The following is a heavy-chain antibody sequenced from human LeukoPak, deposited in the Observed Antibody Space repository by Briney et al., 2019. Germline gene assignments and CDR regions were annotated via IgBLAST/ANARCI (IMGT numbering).Heavy chain of an antibody. J-gene: IGHJ4*02. V-gene: IGHV1-46*01. CDR3: ARVGPAAYFDY. CDR2: INPSGGST. Sequence: ASVKVSCKASGYTFASYYMHWVRQAPGQGLEWMGIINPSGGSTSYAQKFQGRVTMTRDTSTSTVYMELSSLRSEDTAVYYCARVGPAAYFDYWGQGTLVTVSS. CDR1: GYTFASYY. D-gene: IGHD3-16*01.